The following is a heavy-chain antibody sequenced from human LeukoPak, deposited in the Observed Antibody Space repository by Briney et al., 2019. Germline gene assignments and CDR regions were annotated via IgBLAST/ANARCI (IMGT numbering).Heavy chain of an antibody. D-gene: IGHD5-24*01. Sequence: SETLSLTCAVYGGSFSGYYWSWIRQPPGKGLEWIGEINHSGSTNYNPSLKSRVTISVDTSKNQFSLKLSSVTAADTAVYYCARGWLQSYYYYYYMDVWGKGTTVTVSS. J-gene: IGHJ6*03. CDR1: GGSFSGYY. V-gene: IGHV4-34*01. CDR2: INHSGST. CDR3: ARGWLQSYYYYYYMDV.